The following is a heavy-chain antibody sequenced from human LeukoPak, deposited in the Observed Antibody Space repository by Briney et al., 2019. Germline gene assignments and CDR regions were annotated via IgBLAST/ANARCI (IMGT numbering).Heavy chain of an antibody. CDR1: GGSISSYY. D-gene: IGHD3-3*01. CDR3: ARSTIFGVAPYYFDY. CDR2: IYYSGST. J-gene: IGHJ4*02. Sequence: SETLSLTCTVSGGSISSYYWSWIRQPPGKGLEWIGYIYYSGSTNYNPSLKSRVTISVDTSKNQFSLKPSSVTAADTAVYYCARSTIFGVAPYYFDYWGQRTLVTVSS. V-gene: IGHV4-59*08.